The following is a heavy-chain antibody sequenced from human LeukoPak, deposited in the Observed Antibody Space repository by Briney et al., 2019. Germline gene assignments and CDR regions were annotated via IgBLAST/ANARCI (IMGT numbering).Heavy chain of an antibody. CDR3: AKGIVGASGGDAFDI. D-gene: IGHD1-26*01. CDR1: GFTFRSYA. J-gene: IGHJ3*02. Sequence: GGSLRLSCAASGFTFRSYAMSWVRQAPGKGLEWVSAISGSGGSTYYADSVKGRFTISRDNSKNTLCLQMNGLRAEDTAVYYCAKGIVGASGGDAFDIWGQGTMVTVSS. V-gene: IGHV3-23*01. CDR2: ISGSGGST.